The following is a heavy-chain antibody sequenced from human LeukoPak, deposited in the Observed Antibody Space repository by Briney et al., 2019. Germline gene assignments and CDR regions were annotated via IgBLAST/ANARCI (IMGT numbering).Heavy chain of an antibody. Sequence: GSLRLSCAASGFTFSSYWMHWVRPPPGKGLVWVLSINSDGSSTTYADGVKGRFTISRDNAKNTLHLQMNSLRAEDTAVYYCARGRDVYNYSGHDSFDIWGQGTMVTVSS. J-gene: IGHJ3*02. D-gene: IGHD5-24*01. CDR3: ARGRDVYNYSGHDSFDI. CDR1: GFTFSSYW. V-gene: IGHV3-74*01. CDR2: INSDGSST.